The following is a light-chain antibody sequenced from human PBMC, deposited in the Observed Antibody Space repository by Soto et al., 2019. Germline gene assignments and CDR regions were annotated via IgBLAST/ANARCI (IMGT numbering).Light chain of an antibody. CDR3: QQYNNSPLT. V-gene: IGKV3-15*01. Sequence: TQSASTLSLSPGARATLSCRASQSVRSYLAWYQQKPGQAPRLLIYGASTRDTGIPVRFSGSASGTEFTLTISSLQSEDFTVYYCQQYNNSPLTFGQGTKVDI. CDR2: GAS. J-gene: IGKJ1*01. CDR1: QSVRSY.